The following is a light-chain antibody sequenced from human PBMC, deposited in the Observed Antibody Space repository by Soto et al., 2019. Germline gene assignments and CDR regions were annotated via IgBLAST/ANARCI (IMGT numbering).Light chain of an antibody. CDR1: SSDVGGYNY. J-gene: IGLJ1*01. V-gene: IGLV2-14*01. CDR2: EVS. Sequence: QSVLTQPASVSGSPGQSITISCTGTSSDVGGYNYVCWYQQHPGKAPKLMIYEVSNRPSGVSNRFSGSKSGNTASLTISGLQAEAEADYYCSSFTSGSTLFGTGTKVTVL. CDR3: SSFTSGSTL.